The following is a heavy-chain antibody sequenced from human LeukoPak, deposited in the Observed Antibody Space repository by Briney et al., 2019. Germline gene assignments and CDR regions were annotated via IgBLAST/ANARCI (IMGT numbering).Heavy chain of an antibody. J-gene: IGHJ4*02. V-gene: IGHV3-48*03. CDR3: ARGGGTYYFDY. CDR1: GFTFSSYE. Sequence: AGGSLRLPCAASGFTFSSYEMNWVRQAPGKGLEWVSYISSSGSTIYYADSVKGRFTISRDNAKNSLYLQMNSLRAEDTAVYYCARGGGTYYFDYWGQGTLVTVSS. CDR2: ISSSGSTI. D-gene: IGHD2-15*01.